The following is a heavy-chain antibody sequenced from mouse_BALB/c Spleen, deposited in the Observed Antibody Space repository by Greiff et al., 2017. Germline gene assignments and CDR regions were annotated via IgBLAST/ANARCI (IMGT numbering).Heavy chain of an antibody. CDR2: IYWDDDK. J-gene: IGHJ4*01. CDR1: GFSLSTSGMG. Sequence: QVTLKVSGPGILQPSQTLSLTCSFSGFSLSTSGMGVSWIRQPSGKGLEWLAHIYWDDDKRYNPSLKSRLTISKDTSRNQVFLKITSVDTADTATYYCARRLYGNYGDYAMDYWGQGTSVTVAS. CDR3: ARRLYGNYGDYAMDY. D-gene: IGHD2-1*01. V-gene: IGHV8-12*01.